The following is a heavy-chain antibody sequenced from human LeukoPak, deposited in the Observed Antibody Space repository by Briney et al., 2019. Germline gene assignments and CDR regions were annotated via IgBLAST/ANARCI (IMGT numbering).Heavy chain of an antibody. CDR2: IYSGGST. Sequence: GGSLRLSCAASGFTVSSNYMSWVRQAPGKGLEWVSVIYSGGSTYYADSVKGRFTISRDNSKNTLYLQMNSLRAEDTAVYYCAKEAYDILTGSYYFDYWDQGTLVTVSS. CDR1: GFTVSSNY. V-gene: IGHV3-53*01. CDR3: AKEAYDILTGSYYFDY. J-gene: IGHJ4*02. D-gene: IGHD3-9*01.